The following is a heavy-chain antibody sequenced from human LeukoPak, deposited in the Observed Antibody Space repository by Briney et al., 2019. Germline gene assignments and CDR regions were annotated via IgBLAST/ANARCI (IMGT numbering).Heavy chain of an antibody. D-gene: IGHD2-21*02. Sequence: SETLSLTCTVSGGSISSGGYYWSWIRQHPGKGLEWIGYIYYSGSTYYNPSLKSRVTISVDTSKNQFSLKLSSVTAADTAVYYCARSGDQINFDYWGQGTLVTVSS. CDR1: GGSISSGGYY. CDR2: IYYSGST. V-gene: IGHV4-31*03. CDR3: ARSGDQINFDY. J-gene: IGHJ4*02.